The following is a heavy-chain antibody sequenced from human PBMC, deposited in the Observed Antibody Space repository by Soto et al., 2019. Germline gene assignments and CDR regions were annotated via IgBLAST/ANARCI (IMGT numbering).Heavy chain of an antibody. CDR1: GGSISSGGYY. D-gene: IGHD2-2*01. V-gene: IGHV4-31*03. J-gene: IGHJ6*02. CDR2: IYYSGST. Sequence: QVQLQESGPGLVKPSQTLSLTCTVSGGSISSGGYYWSWIRQHPGKGLEWIGYIYYSGSTYYNPSLKSRVTISVDTSKNQFSLKLSSVTAADTAVYYCARDRKGYETYYGMDVWGQGTTVTVSS. CDR3: ARDRKGYETYYGMDV.